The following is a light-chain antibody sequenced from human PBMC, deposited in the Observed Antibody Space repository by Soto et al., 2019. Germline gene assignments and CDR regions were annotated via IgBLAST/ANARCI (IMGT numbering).Light chain of an antibody. CDR1: SSDVGSYNL. CDR2: EGS. J-gene: IGLJ2*01. V-gene: IGLV2-23*01. CDR3: CSSAGSSTVV. Sequence: QSALTQPASVSGSPGQSITISCTGTSSDVGSYNLVSWYQQHPGKAPKLMIYEGSKRPSGVSNRFSGSKSGNTASLTISGLQAEDEADYYSCSSAGSSTVVFGGGTKVTVL.